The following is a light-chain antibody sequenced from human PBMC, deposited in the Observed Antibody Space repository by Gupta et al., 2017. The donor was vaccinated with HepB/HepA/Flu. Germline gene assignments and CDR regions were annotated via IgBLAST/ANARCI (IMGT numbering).Light chain of an antibody. Sequence: EIVLTQSPATLSLSLGERATLSCRASQSVNSYLAWYQQKPGQAPRLLIYDASNRAAGIPARFSGSGSGTDFTLSISSLEPEDLAVYYCQQRSNWPITFGQGTRLEIK. CDR1: QSVNSY. V-gene: IGKV3-11*01. CDR2: DAS. J-gene: IGKJ5*01. CDR3: QQRSNWPIT.